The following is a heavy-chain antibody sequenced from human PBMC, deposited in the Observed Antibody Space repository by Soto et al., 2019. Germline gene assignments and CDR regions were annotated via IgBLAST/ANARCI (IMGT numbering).Heavy chain of an antibody. CDR1: GGSISSGGYS. D-gene: IGHD4-17*01. CDR2: IYHSGST. V-gene: IGHV4-30-2*01. J-gene: IGHJ6*01. CDR3: ARAHYGDYGYGMDV. Sequence: SETLSLTCAVAGGSISSGGYSWSWILHPPGKGLEWIGYIYHSGSTYYNPSLKSRVTISVDRSKNQFSLTLSSVTAADTAVYYCARAHYGDYGYGMDVWGQGTTVTVSS.